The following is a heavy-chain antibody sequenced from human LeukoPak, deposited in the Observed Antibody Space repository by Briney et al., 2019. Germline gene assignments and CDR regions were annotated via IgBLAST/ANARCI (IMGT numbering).Heavy chain of an antibody. J-gene: IGHJ1*01. D-gene: IGHD3-22*01. Sequence: GGSLRLSCAASGFTFSSYWMSWVRQAPGKGLEWVANIKQDGSEKYYVDSVKGRFTISRDNAMNSLYLQMNSLRAEDTAVYYCARDEGNCYDSSGSLYFQHWGQGTLVTVSS. CDR3: ARDEGNCYDSSGSLYFQH. CDR2: IKQDGSEK. V-gene: IGHV3-7*01. CDR1: GFTFSSYW.